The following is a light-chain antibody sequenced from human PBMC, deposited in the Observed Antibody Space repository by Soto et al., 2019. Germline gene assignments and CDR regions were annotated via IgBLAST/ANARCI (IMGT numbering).Light chain of an antibody. V-gene: IGKV3-20*01. J-gene: IGKJ1*01. CDR1: QSVTGNY. CDR3: QHYITSLIT. CDR2: GAS. Sequence: ELVLRQSPGTLSLSQGERATLXXGASQSVTGNYLAWDQQKPGPAPRXXIVGASLRVTGTPDRFIGGGSGADFTLTISRLEPEVFAVYCCQHYITSLITFGPGTKVDIK.